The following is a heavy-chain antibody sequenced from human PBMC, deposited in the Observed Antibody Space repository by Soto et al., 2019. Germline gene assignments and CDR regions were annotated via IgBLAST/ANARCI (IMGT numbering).Heavy chain of an antibody. CDR2: INVYSGTT. Sequence: QVHLVQSGSEVKTAGAAVKVSCKASGYTFSDYGVSWVRQAPGQGLEWMGWINVYSGTTNYLPKFQGRVTMTTDTSTSTLYMELRDLSSEDPAVYYCARGRGGYLSSSGHTHNYLDYWGQGTLVTVSS. J-gene: IGHJ4*02. CDR1: GYTFSDYG. V-gene: IGHV1-18*01. D-gene: IGHD3-22*01. CDR3: ARGRGGYLSSSGHTHNYLDY.